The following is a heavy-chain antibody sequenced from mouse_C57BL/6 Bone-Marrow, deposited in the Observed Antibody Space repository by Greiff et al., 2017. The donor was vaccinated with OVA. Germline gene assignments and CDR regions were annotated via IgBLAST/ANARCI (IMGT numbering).Heavy chain of an antibody. CDR3: ARKVYWYLDV. CDR1: GYTFTSYW. J-gene: IGHJ1*03. Sequence: QVQLQQPGAELVRPGSSVKLSCKASGYTFTSYWMDWVKQRPGQGLEWIGNIYPSDSETHYNQKFKDKATLTVDKSSSTAYMQLSSLTSEDSAVYYCARKVYWYLDVWGTGTTVTVSS. V-gene: IGHV1-61*01. D-gene: IGHD1-3*01. CDR2: IYPSDSET.